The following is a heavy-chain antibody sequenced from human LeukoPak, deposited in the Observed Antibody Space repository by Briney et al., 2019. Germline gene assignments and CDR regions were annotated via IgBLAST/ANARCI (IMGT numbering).Heavy chain of an antibody. CDR3: AKDLGELIPFDI. D-gene: IGHD3-10*01. CDR2: MRYDGSNK. J-gene: IGHJ3*02. CDR1: GFTFSSYG. V-gene: IGHV3-30*02. Sequence: QPGGSLRLPCAASGFTFSSYGMHWVRQAPGKGLEWVAFMRYDGSNKYYADSVKGRFTISRDNSKNTLYLQMNSLRAEDTAVYYCAKDLGELIPFDIWGQGTMVTVSS.